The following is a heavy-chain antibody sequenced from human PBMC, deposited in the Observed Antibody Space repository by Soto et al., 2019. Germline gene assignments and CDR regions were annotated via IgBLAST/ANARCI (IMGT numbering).Heavy chain of an antibody. V-gene: IGHV3-9*01. CDR1: GFTFDDYA. Sequence: LRLSCAASGFTFDDYAMHWVRQAAVKGLEWVSGISWNSGSIGYADSVKGRFTISRDNAENSLYLQMNSLRAEDTALYYCAKAQTTRGYSGYDSLEYWCQGTLVTVSS. CDR3: AKAQTTRGYSGYDSLEY. CDR2: ISWNSGSI. D-gene: IGHD5-12*01. J-gene: IGHJ4*02.